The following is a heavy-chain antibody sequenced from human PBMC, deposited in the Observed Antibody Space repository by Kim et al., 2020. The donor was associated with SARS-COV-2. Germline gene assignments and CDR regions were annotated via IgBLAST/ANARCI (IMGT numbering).Heavy chain of an antibody. CDR2: ISYDGSNK. CDR3: ARDLGWVGPRYSGSYYYYGMDV. Sequence: GGSLRLSCAASGFTFSSYGMHWVRQAPGKGLEWVAVISYDGSNKYYADSVKGRFTISRDNSKNTLYLQMNSLRAEDTAVYYCARDLGWVGPRYSGSYYYYGMDVWGQGTTVTVSS. V-gene: IGHV3-33*05. CDR1: GFTFSSYG. D-gene: IGHD1-26*01. J-gene: IGHJ6*02.